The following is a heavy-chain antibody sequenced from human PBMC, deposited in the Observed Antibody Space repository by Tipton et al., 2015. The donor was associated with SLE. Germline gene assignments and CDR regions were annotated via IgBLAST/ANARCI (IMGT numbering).Heavy chain of an antibody. CDR1: GDSIATNFYF. V-gene: IGHV4-39*07. D-gene: IGHD3-10*01. CDR3: AGGFYYGSGTFSDFEY. J-gene: IGHJ4*02. Sequence: TLSLTCTVAGDSIATNFYFWGWIRQPPGEGLEWIGSLYYNGLTYYNPSLKSRVTISEDTSKNEFYLNLGSVTAADTAVYYCAGGFYYGSGTFSDFEYWGQGTLATVSS. CDR2: LYYNGLT.